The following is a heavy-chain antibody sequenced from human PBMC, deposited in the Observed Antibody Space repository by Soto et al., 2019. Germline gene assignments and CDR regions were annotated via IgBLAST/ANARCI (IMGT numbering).Heavy chain of an antibody. V-gene: IGHV3-21*01. Sequence: EVQLVESGGGLVKPGGSLRLSCAASGFSFTDYSMNWVRQAPGKGLEWVSSISGSSSYIYYADSLKGRFTVSRDNAERSLFLQRNSLGAEDTAVYYCARDGAYCSGTGCRDYYHYMDVWGKGTTVTVSS. CDR1: GFSFTDYS. D-gene: IGHD2-2*01. J-gene: IGHJ6*03. CDR2: ISGSSSYI. CDR3: ARDGAYCSGTGCRDYYHYMDV.